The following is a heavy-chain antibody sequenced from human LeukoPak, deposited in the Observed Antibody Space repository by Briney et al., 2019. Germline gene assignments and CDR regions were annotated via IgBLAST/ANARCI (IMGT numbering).Heavy chain of an antibody. CDR3: AKAYCRSTICYYYYYMDV. CDR2: IYSGGST. D-gene: IGHD2-2*01. Sequence: GGSLRLSCAASGFTVSSNYMSWVRQAPRKGLEWVSVIYSGGSTYYADSVKGRFTISRDNSKNTPYLQINSLRAEDTAVYYCAKAYCRSTICYYYYYMDVWGKGTTVTVSS. J-gene: IGHJ6*03. V-gene: IGHV3-53*01. CDR1: GFTVSSNY.